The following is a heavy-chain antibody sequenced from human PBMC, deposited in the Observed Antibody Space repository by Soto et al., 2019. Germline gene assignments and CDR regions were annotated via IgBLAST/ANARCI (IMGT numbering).Heavy chain of an antibody. Sequence: SVKASSKASGYSFTSYDINWVRQSTGQGLEWMGWLNPKSVNTGYAQKFQGRVTMTRNTSISTAYMELSSLRSEDTAVCYCARANSGGITGTSPWGQGTLVTVSS. CDR3: ARANSGGITGTSP. J-gene: IGHJ5*02. CDR1: GYSFTSYD. D-gene: IGHD1-20*01. V-gene: IGHV1-8*01. CDR2: LNPKSVNT.